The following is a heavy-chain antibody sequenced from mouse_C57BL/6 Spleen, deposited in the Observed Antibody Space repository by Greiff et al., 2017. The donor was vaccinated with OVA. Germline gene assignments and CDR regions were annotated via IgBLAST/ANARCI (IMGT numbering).Heavy chain of an antibody. V-gene: IGHV1-18*01. CDR3: AREGSYYGNYVGFAY. Sequence: EVQGVESGPELVKPGASVKIPCKASGYTFTDYNMDWVKQSHGKSLEWIGDINPNNGGTIYNQKFKGKATLTVDKSSSTAYMELRSLTSEDTAVYYCAREGSYYGNYVGFAYWGQGTLVTVSA. D-gene: IGHD2-1*01. J-gene: IGHJ3*01. CDR1: GYTFTDYN. CDR2: INPNNGGT.